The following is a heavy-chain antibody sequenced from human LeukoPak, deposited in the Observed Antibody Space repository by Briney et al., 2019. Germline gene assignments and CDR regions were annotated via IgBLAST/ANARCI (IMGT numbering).Heavy chain of an antibody. V-gene: IGHV3-15*01. Sequence: GGSLRLSCAASGLTFSNAWMSWVRQAPGKGLEWVGRIKRKSDGGTTDYAAPVKGRFTISRDDSKNTAYLQMNSLKTEDTAVYYCTRHYYDSSDLGVAYFDYWGQGTLVTVSS. D-gene: IGHD3-22*01. CDR3: TRHYYDSSDLGVAYFDY. J-gene: IGHJ4*02. CDR1: GLTFSNAW. CDR2: IKRKSDGGTT.